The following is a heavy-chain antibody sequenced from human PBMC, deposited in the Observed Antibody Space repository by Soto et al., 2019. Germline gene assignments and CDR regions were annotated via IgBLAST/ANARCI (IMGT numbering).Heavy chain of an antibody. CDR1: GGSIATSSYF. J-gene: IGHJ5*02. CDR3: SRRAPEGFDP. CDR2: IDYRGTI. V-gene: IGHV4-39*02. Sequence: LSLTCTVSGGSIATSSYFWAWIRRPPGKGLEWIGSIDYRGTIYNNPSLKSRVTISVDTSKNHFSLKLDSVTAADTALYYCSRRAPEGFDPWGQGTLVTVSS.